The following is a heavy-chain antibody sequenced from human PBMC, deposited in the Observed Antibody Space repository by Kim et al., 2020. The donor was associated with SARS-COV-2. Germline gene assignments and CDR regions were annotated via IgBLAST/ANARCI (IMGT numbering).Heavy chain of an antibody. CDR2: ISSSSSYI. V-gene: IGHV3-21*01. Sequence: GGSLRLSCAASGFTFSSYSMNWVRQAPGKGLEWVSSISSSSSYIYYADSVKGRFTISRDNAKNSLYLQMNSLRAEDTAVYYCARDNGGYSYGLDFDYWGQGTLVTVSS. CDR3: ARDNGGYSYGLDFDY. D-gene: IGHD5-18*01. J-gene: IGHJ4*02. CDR1: GFTFSSYS.